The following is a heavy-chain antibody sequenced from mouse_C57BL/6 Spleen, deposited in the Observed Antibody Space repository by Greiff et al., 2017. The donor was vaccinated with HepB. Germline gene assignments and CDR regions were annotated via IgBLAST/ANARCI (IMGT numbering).Heavy chain of an antibody. CDR3: AIDRYYGDDYAMDD. V-gene: IGHV1-64*01. CDR1: GYTFTSYW. D-gene: IGHD1-1*02. J-gene: IGHJ4*01. Sequence: QVQLQQSGAELVKPGASVKLSCKASGYTFTSYWMHWVKQRPGQGLEWIGMIHPNSGSTNYNEKFKSKATLTVDKSSSTAYMQLSSLTSEDSAVYYCAIDRYYGDDYAMDDWGQGTSVTVSS. CDR2: IHPNSGST.